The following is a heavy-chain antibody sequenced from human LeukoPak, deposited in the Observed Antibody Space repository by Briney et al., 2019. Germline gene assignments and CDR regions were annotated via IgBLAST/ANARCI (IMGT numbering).Heavy chain of an antibody. D-gene: IGHD6-13*01. CDR3: ARVYGGAAAAVAWFDP. V-gene: IGHV1-69*04. CDR2: IIPILGIA. J-gene: IGHJ5*02. Sequence: SVKVSCKASGGTFSSYAISWVRQAPGQGLEWMGRIIPILGIANYAQKFQGRVTITADKSASTAYMELSSLRSEDTAVYYCARVYGGAAAAVAWFDPWGQGTLVTVSS. CDR1: GGTFSSYA.